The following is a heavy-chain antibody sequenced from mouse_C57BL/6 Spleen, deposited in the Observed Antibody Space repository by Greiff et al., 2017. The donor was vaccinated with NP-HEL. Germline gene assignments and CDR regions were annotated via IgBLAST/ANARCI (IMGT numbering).Heavy chain of an antibody. CDR3: ARDPYYYGVDY. D-gene: IGHD1-1*01. J-gene: IGHJ2*01. CDR1: GYSITSGYY. Sequence: EVKLQESGPGLVKPSQSLSLTCSVTGYSITSGYYWNWIRQFPGNKLEWMGYISYDGSNNYNPSLKNRISITRDTSKNQFFLKLNSVTTEDTATYYCARDPYYYGVDYWGQGTTLTVSS. CDR2: ISYDGSN. V-gene: IGHV3-6*01.